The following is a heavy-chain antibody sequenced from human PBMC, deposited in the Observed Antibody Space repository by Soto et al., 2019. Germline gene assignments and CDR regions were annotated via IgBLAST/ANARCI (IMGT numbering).Heavy chain of an antibody. J-gene: IGHJ6*03. V-gene: IGHV3-21*01. CDR1: GFTFSSYS. CDR3: GRDEKLGFCRITSCSPLGV. D-gene: IGHD2-2*01. CDR2: ISSSSSYI. Sequence: GGSLRLSCAASGFTFSSYSMNWVRQAPGKGLEWVSSISSSSSYIYYADSVKGRFTISRDNAKNSLYLQMNSLRAEDTAVYYCGRDEKLGFCRITSCSPLGVWGKGTRFTVS.